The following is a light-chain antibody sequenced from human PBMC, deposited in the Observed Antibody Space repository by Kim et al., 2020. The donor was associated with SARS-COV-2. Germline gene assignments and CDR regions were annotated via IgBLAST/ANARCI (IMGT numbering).Light chain of an antibody. CDR1: SSDVGGYNY. CDR3: SSYTSSSTVV. CDR2: DVS. V-gene: IGLV2-14*03. Sequence: GQSSTISCTGTSSDVGGYNYVSWYQQHPGKAPNLMIYDVSNRPSGVSNRFSGSKSGNTASLTISGFQAEDEADYYCSSYTSSSTVVFGGGTKLTVL. J-gene: IGLJ2*01.